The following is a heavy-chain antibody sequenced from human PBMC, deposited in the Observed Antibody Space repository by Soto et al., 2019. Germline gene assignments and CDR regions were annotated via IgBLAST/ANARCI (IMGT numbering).Heavy chain of an antibody. D-gene: IGHD4-17*01. V-gene: IGHV3-23*01. J-gene: IGHJ4*02. CDR2: ISGSGGST. CDR1: GFTFSSYA. CDR3: AKDLTSTVTTGFDY. Sequence: XGSLSLSCAASGFTFSSYAMSWVRQAPGNGLEWVSAISGSGGSTYYADSVKGRFTISRDNPKNTLYLQMSSLRAEDTAVYYCAKDLTSTVTTGFDYWGQGTMVTVSS.